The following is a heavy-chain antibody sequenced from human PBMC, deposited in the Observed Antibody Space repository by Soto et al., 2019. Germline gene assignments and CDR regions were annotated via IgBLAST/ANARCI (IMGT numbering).Heavy chain of an antibody. D-gene: IGHD2-21*01. V-gene: IGHV1-24*01. J-gene: IGHJ6*02. CDR1: GGTFSSYA. Sequence: ASVKVSCKASGGTFSSYAISWVRQAPGKGLEWMGGFDPEDGETIYAQKFQGRVTMTEDTSTDTAYMELSSLRSEDTAVYYCATMGGAGYYYGMDVWGQGTTVTVSS. CDR3: ATMGGAGYYYGMDV. CDR2: FDPEDGET.